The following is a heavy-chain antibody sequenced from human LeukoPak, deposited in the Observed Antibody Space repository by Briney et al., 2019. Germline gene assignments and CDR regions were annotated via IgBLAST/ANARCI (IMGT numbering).Heavy chain of an antibody. V-gene: IGHV4-34*01. CDR1: GGSFSGYY. CDR3: ARSDYDILTGYYMRLFDY. D-gene: IGHD3-9*01. CDR2: INHSGST. Sequence: PSETLSLTCAVYGGSFSGYYWSWIRQPPGKGLESIGEINHSGSTNYNPSLKSRVTISVDTSKNQFSLKLSSVTAADTAVYYCARSDYDILTGYYMRLFDYWGQGTLVTVSS. J-gene: IGHJ4*02.